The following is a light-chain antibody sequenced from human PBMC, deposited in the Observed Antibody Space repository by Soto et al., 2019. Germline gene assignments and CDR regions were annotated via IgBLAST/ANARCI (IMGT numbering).Light chain of an antibody. V-gene: IGKV3-20*01. CDR2: DAS. J-gene: IGKJ5*01. CDR3: QQYGNSSPIT. CDR1: QSLRNNY. Sequence: EIVLTQSPGTLSLSPGERATLSCRASQSLRNNYLAWYQLKPGQAPRLLIYDASRGATGTPDRFSGGGSGTDFTLTISRLEPEDFAVYYCQQYGNSSPITFGQGTRLEIK.